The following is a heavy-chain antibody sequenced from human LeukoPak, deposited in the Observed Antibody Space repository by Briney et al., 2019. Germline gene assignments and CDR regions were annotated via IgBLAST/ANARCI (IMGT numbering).Heavy chain of an antibody. CDR1: GFTFSSYG. D-gene: IGHD3-10*01. J-gene: IGHJ4*02. Sequence: GSLRLSCAASGFTFSSYGMHWVRQAPGKGLEWVAVIWYDGSNKYYADSVKGRFTISRDNSKNTLYLQMNSLRAEDTAVYYCARVKATMVRGVILLSGPFDYWGQGTLVIVSS. CDR3: ARVKATMVRGVILLSGPFDY. CDR2: IWYDGSNK. V-gene: IGHV3-33*01.